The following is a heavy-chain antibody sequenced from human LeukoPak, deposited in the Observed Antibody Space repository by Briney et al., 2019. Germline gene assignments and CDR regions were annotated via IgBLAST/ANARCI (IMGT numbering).Heavy chain of an antibody. CDR1: GGSISSSSYY. Sequence: SETLSLTCTVSGGSISSSSYYWGWIRQPPGKGLEWIGNIYYSGSTYYNPSLKSRVTISIDTSKNEFSLKLTSVTAADTAVYYRASHIAAAGDFDYWGQGTLVSVSS. J-gene: IGHJ4*02. CDR2: IYYSGST. V-gene: IGHV4-39*01. D-gene: IGHD6-13*01. CDR3: ASHIAAAGDFDY.